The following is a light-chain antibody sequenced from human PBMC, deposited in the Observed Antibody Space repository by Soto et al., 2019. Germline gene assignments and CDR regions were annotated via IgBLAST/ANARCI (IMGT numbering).Light chain of an antibody. Sequence: EIVLTQSPGTLSLSPGERATLSCRASQSVSSSYLAWYQQKPGQAPRLLIYGASSRDTGIADRFSGSGSGTDFTLTISRLEPEDFAVYYCQQYGSSPRFTFGPGTKVDIK. CDR2: GAS. V-gene: IGKV3-20*01. CDR1: QSVSSSY. J-gene: IGKJ3*01. CDR3: QQYGSSPRFT.